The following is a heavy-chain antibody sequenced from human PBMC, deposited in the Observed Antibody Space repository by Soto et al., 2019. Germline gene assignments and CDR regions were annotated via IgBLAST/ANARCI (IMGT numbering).Heavy chain of an antibody. J-gene: IGHJ5*01. CDR3: ARDWRSNRWYYFDS. Sequence: EVLLVESGGGVVQPGGSLRLSCAASGFTLNNYLMHWVRQAPGKGLEWVSRINIDGRSTTYADSVKGRFSISRDDAKNTLFLQMNSLRAEDTAVCYCARDWRSNRWYYFDSWGQGTLVTVSS. D-gene: IGHD2-2*01. CDR1: GFTLNNYL. V-gene: IGHV3-74*01. CDR2: INIDGRST.